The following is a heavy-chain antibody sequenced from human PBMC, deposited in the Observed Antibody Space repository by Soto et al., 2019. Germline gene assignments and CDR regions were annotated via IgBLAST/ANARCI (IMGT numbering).Heavy chain of an antibody. V-gene: IGHV3-23*01. CDR2: ISRYGDFT. J-gene: IGHJ4*02. CDR1: GFTFNIYA. CDR3: TKDRYVDHDRRRYLFDN. D-gene: IGHD3-22*01. Sequence: EVQLLESGGDLIQPGGSLRLSCAASGFTFNIYAMTWVRQAPGKGLEWVSAISRYGDFTYYADSVEGRFTISRDNSKNTLYLQMKCLRAEDTAVYYCTKDRYVDHDRRRYLFDNWGQGTLVTVSS.